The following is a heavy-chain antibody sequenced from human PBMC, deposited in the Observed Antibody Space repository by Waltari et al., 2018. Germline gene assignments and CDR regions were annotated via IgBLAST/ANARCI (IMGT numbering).Heavy chain of an antibody. V-gene: IGHV3-49*04. Sequence: EVQLVESGGGLVQPGRSLRLSCTASGFTFGDYAMSWVRQAPGKGLEWVGFIRSKAYGGTTEYAASVKGRFTISRDNSKNTLYLQMNSLRAEDTAVYYCAKGRRSRIAADYWGQGTLVTVSS. CDR3: AKGRRSRIAADY. D-gene: IGHD6-13*01. CDR1: GFTFGDYA. J-gene: IGHJ4*02. CDR2: IRSKAYGGTT.